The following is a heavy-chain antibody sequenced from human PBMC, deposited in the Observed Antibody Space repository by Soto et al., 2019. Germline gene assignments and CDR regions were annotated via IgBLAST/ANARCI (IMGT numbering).Heavy chain of an antibody. CDR2: IVWNNGNI. D-gene: IGHD2-2*02. CDR3: VRIPAAIGYMDV. J-gene: IGHJ6*03. Sequence: EVQLVESGGGLVQPGTSLRLSCAASGFTFDDYAMHWVRQAPGKGLEWVSGIVWNNGNIAYADSVKGRFIISRDNAKNSLYLQMNILRTEDTALYYCVRIPAAIGYMDVWGKGTTVTVSS. V-gene: IGHV3-9*01. CDR1: GFTFDDYA.